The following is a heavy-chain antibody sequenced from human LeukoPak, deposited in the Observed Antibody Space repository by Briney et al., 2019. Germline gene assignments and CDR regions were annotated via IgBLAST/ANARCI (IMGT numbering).Heavy chain of an antibody. V-gene: IGHV1-24*01. CDR3: ATDRGSYPFDY. D-gene: IGHD1-26*01. Sequence: GASVNVSCTGSGSTRTELSKHWGRQAPGNGLERMGGFDPEDGETIYAQKFQGRVTMTEDTTTDTAYMELSSLRTDDTTVYYYATDRGSYPFDYWGQGTLVTVSS. CDR2: FDPEDGET. CDR1: GSTRTELS. J-gene: IGHJ4*02.